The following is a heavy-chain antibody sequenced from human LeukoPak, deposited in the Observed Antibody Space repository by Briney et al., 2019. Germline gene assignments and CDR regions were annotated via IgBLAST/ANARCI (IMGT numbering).Heavy chain of an antibody. D-gene: IGHD5-18*01. V-gene: IGHV4-4*02. CDR2: ICPRGGI. J-gene: IGHJ4*02. CDR3: ARNGGYDQDV. Sequence: PSGTLSLTCAVSGDSISNNNCYSWVRQSPGKGLEWIGEICPRGGINYNPSLKTRVIITGDRYRNQFSLNLISVTAADSAVYYCARNGGYDQDVWGQGTLVTVSS. CDR1: GDSISNNNC.